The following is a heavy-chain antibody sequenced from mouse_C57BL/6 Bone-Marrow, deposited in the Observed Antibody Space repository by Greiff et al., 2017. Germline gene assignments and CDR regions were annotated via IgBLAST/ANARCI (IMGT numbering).Heavy chain of an antibody. CDR3: ARSSTFFYYFDY. Sequence: VKLMESGAELVKPGASVTMSCKASGYTFTTYPIEWMKQNHGKSLEWIGNFHPYNDDTKYNEKFKGKATLTVEKSSNTVYLELSRLTSDDSAVYYCARSSTFFYYFDYWGQGTTLTVSS. CDR2: FHPYNDDT. V-gene: IGHV1-47*01. J-gene: IGHJ2*01. D-gene: IGHD5-1*01. CDR1: GYTFTTYP.